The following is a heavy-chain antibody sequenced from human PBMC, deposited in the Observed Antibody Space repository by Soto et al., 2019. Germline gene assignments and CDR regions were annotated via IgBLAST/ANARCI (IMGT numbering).Heavy chain of an antibody. CDR2: IYPGDSDT. J-gene: IGHJ6*02. CDR1: GCSFNNYW. D-gene: IGHD5-12*01. CDR3: AGLSGYARDYYYGVDV. V-gene: IGHV5-51*01. Sequence: GESLKISCKASGCSFNNYWIGWVRQMPGKGLEWMGIIYPGDSDTRYSPSFQGQVTLSGDKAISTAYLQWSSLKASDTAIYYCAGLSGYARDYYYGVDVWGQGTTVTVSS.